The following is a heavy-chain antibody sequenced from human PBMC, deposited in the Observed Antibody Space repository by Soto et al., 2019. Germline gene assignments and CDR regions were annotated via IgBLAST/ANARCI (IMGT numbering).Heavy chain of an antibody. CDR2: IIPIFGTA. J-gene: IGHJ6*02. D-gene: IGHD4-4*01. Sequence: GASVKVSGKASGGTFSSYAISWVRQAPGQGLEWMGGIIPIFGTANYAQKFQGRVTITAGESTSTAYMELSSLRSEDTAVYYCARGDYSNYREYYYGMDVWGQGTTVTVSS. V-gene: IGHV1-69*13. CDR3: ARGDYSNYREYYYGMDV. CDR1: GGTFSSYA.